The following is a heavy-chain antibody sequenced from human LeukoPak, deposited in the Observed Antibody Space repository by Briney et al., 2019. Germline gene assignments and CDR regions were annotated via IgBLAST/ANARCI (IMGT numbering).Heavy chain of an antibody. CDR1: GITFSRFW. D-gene: IGHD3-3*01. V-gene: IGHV3-7*03. CDR3: AKTTIFGVVIRYNYYYGMDV. Sequence: PGGSLRLSCAASGITFSRFWMSWVRQAPGKGLQWVANINQDGSEKHYVDSVKGRFTISRDNAENSLYLQMNSLRAEDTAVYYCAKTTIFGVVIRYNYYYGMDVWGQGTTVTVSS. J-gene: IGHJ6*02. CDR2: INQDGSEK.